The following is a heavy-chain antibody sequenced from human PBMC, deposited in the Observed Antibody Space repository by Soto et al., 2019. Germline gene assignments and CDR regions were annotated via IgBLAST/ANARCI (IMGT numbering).Heavy chain of an antibody. CDR1: GGTFSSYA. D-gene: IGHD6-13*01. V-gene: IGHV1-69*13. CDR3: ARNKRSSPTHSSSWKHYYYYGMDV. CDR2: IIPIFGTA. J-gene: IGHJ6*02. Sequence: ASVKVSCKASGGTFSSYAISWVRQAPGQGLEWMGGIIPIFGTANYAQKFQGRVTITADESTSTAYMELSSLRSEDTAVYYCARNKRSSPTHSSSWKHYYYYGMDVWGQGTTVTVSS.